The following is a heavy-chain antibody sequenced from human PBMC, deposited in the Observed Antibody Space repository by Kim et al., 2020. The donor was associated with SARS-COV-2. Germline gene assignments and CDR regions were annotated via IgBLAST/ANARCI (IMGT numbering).Heavy chain of an antibody. D-gene: IGHD3-16*01. CDR2: VIPSSDST. CDR1: GYTFSSYI. V-gene: IGHV1-46*01. J-gene: IGHJ1*01. Sequence: ASVKVSCKASGYTFSSYIIHWVRQAPGQGLEWMGMVIPSSDSTRYAQNFQGRVTMTRDTSTSTVYMELSSLRSEDTAVYFCASESCDLGCWGHGTLVTGS. CDR3: ASESCDLGC.